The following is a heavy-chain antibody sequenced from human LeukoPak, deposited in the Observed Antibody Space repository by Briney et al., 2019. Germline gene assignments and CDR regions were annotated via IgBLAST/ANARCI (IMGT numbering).Heavy chain of an antibody. J-gene: IGHJ4*02. V-gene: IGHV3-23*01. CDR2: ISGSGGRT. CDR3: AKCRYYDILTDYIDY. D-gene: IGHD3-9*01. CDR1: GFIFSNYA. Sequence: PGGSLRLSCAASGFIFSNYAMSWVRQAPGKGLEWVSVISGSGGRTFYADSVKGRFTTSRDNSKNTLYLQMNSLGAEDTSVFYCAKCRYYDILTDYIDYWGQGALVTVSS.